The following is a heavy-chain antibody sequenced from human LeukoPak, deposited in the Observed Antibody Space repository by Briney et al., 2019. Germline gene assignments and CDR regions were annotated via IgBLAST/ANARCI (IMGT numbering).Heavy chain of an antibody. V-gene: IGHV4-39*07. Sequence: SETLSLTCTVSGGSISSSSYYWGWIRQPPGKGLEWIGSIYYSGSTYYNPSLKSRVTISVDTSKNQFSLKLSSVTAADTAVYYCARGAYRREERAFDYWGQGTLVTVSS. CDR2: IYYSGST. CDR1: GGSISSSSYY. CDR3: ARGAYRREERAFDY. D-gene: IGHD2-21*01. J-gene: IGHJ4*02.